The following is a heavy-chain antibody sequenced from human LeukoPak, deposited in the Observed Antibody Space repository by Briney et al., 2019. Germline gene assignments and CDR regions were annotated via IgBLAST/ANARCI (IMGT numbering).Heavy chain of an antibody. Sequence: PSGTLSLTCAVSGAPISRNNWGWSWVRQPPGKGLEWIGEIYHSGSTNYNPSLKSRVTMSVDKSKNQFSLKLSSVTAADTAVYYCARSGVPQRWGQGTLVTVSS. J-gene: IGHJ4*02. CDR2: IYHSGST. CDR3: ARSGVPQR. CDR1: GAPISRNNW. V-gene: IGHV4-4*02. D-gene: IGHD7-27*01.